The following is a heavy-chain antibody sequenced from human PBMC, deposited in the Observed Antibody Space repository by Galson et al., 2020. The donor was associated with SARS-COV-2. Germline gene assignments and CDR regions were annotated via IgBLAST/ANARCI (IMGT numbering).Heavy chain of an antibody. CDR1: GGSVSSGSYY. CDR2: IYYSGST. J-gene: IGHJ4*02. V-gene: IGHV4-61*01. Sequence: SQTLSLTCTVSGGSVSSGSYYWGWIRQPPGTGLEWIGYIYYSGSTNYNPSLKSRVTISVDTSKNQFSLKLSSVTAADTAVYYCARGYDYGGKTFDYWGQGTLVTVSS. D-gene: IGHD4-17*01. CDR3: ARGYDYGGKTFDY.